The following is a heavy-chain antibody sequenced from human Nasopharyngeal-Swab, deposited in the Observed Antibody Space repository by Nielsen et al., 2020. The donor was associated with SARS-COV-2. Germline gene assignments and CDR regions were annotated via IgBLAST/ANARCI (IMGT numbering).Heavy chain of an antibody. J-gene: IGHJ4*02. CDR3: AREYHGSGSYLDY. Sequence: GWSLEVSWAGCGFAFSSYAMHWVRQAPGKGLEWVAVISYDGSNKYYADSVKGRFTISRDNSKNTLYLQMNSLRAEDTAVYYCAREYHGSGSYLDYWGQGTLVTVSS. D-gene: IGHD3-10*01. CDR1: GFAFSSYA. V-gene: IGHV3-30-3*01. CDR2: ISYDGSNK.